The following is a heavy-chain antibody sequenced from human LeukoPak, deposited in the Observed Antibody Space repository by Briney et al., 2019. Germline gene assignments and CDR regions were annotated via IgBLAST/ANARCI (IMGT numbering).Heavy chain of an antibody. CDR2: IRYDGSNK. D-gene: IGHD1-26*01. Sequence: GGSLRLSCAASGFTFSSYGMHWVRQAPGKGLEWVAFIRYDGSNKYYADSVKGRFTISRDNSKNSLYLQMNSLRGEDTAVYYCAKDGDTMSGTYYYDMDVWGKGTTVTIS. CDR1: GFTFSSYG. V-gene: IGHV3-30*02. CDR3: AKDGDTMSGTYYYDMDV. J-gene: IGHJ6*03.